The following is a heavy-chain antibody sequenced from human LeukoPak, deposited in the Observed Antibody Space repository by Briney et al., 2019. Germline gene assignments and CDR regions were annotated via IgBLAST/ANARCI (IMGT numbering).Heavy chain of an antibody. V-gene: IGHV1-46*01. CDR1: GYTFTNYY. CDR2: INPTSGST. Sequence: ASVKVSCKASGYTFTNYYIHWVRQAPGQGLGWMGIINPTSGSTGYTKKFQGRVNMTRDTSTGTVKMELSSLRTDETAVYYCASLVYYYDSLGHYDYWGQGTLVIVS. D-gene: IGHD3-22*01. CDR3: ASLVYYYDSLGHYDY. J-gene: IGHJ4*02.